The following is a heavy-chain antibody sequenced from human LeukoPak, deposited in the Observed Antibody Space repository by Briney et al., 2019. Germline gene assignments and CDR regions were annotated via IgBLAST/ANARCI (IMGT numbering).Heavy chain of an antibody. CDR2: IYYSGST. CDR1: GGSISSSSYY. V-gene: IGHV4-39*07. D-gene: IGHD3-10*01. CDR3: ARDRPAWFGELSFPNWFDP. J-gene: IGHJ5*02. Sequence: SETLSLTCTVSGGSISSSSYYWGWIRQPPGKGLEWIGSIYYSGSTYYNPSPKSRVTMSVDTSKNQFSLKLSSVTAADTAVYYCARDRPAWFGELSFPNWFDPWGQGTLVTVSS.